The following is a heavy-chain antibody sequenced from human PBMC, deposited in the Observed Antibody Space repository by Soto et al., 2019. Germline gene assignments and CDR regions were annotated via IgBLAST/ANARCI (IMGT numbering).Heavy chain of an antibody. CDR2: IYYSGST. CDR1: GGSVSSGSYY. V-gene: IGHV4-61*01. J-gene: IGHJ5*02. Sequence: SETLSLTCTVSGGSVSSGSYYWSWIRQPPGKGLEWIGYIYYSGSTNYNPSLKSRVTISVGTSKNQFSLKLSSVTAADTAVYYCARLCSSTSCYGRFDPWGQGTLVTVSS. D-gene: IGHD2-2*01. CDR3: ARLCSSTSCYGRFDP.